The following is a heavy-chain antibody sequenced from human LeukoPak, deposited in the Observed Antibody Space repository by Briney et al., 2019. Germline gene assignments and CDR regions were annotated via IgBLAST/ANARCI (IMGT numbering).Heavy chain of an antibody. J-gene: IGHJ4*02. CDR3: ARPPRDLVSAAPFDY. CDR1: GYSFSVYY. D-gene: IGHD2-2*01. CDR2: ILPHSGDT. Sequence: GASVKVSCKASGYSFSVYYIQWQRQVPGEGLEWVVWILPHSGDTYYAQKFRGRVTMTTDTSINTAYMELSRLKSDDTGIYFCARPPRDLVSAAPFDYWGQGTLVAVSS. V-gene: IGHV1-2*02.